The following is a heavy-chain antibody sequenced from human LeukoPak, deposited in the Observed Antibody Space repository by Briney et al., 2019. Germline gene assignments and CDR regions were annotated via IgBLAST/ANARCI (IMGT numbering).Heavy chain of an antibody. CDR1: GFSFSSHG. Sequence: GGSLRLSCAASGFSFSSHGMNWVRQAPGKGLEWVSGSSSIGGRTYYADSVKGRFTVTRDNAKNSLYLQMNGLRADDTATYYCARGATDTTRWFDPWGQGTLVTVSS. CDR2: SSSIGGRT. CDR3: ARGATDTTRWFDP. D-gene: IGHD1-7*01. V-gene: IGHV3-23*01. J-gene: IGHJ5*02.